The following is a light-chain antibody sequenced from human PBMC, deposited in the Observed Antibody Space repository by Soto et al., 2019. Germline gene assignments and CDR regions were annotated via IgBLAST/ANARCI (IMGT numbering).Light chain of an antibody. CDR1: QSISPW. CDR3: QQYRSRPYT. V-gene: IGKV1-5*03. Sequence: DIQMTQSPSTLSAYVGERVTITCRASQSISPWLAWYQKKPGKAPNLLIYRASNLQTGVPSRFSGSGSGTELTLTINSLQPDDFATYYCQQYRSRPYTFGQGTQLEIE. J-gene: IGKJ2*01. CDR2: RAS.